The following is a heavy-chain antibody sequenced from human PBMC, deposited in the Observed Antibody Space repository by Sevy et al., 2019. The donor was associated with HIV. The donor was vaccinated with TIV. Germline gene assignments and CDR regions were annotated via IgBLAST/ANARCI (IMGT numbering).Heavy chain of an antibody. J-gene: IGHJ5*02. CDR2: IYYSGST. CDR3: ARFPFTKDDGDYIWFDP. D-gene: IGHD4-17*01. Sequence: SETLSLTCTVSGDSISSYYWSWIRQPPGKGLEWIGYIYYSGSTNYNPSLKSRVTISVDTSKNQFSLKLSSVTAADTAVYYCARFPFTKDDGDYIWFDPWGQGTLVTVSS. CDR1: GDSISSYY. V-gene: IGHV4-59*01.